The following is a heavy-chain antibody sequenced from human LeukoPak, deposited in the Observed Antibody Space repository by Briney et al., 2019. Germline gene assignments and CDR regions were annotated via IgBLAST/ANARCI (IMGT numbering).Heavy chain of an antibody. D-gene: IGHD2-8*02. CDR2: ISSSSSTI. CDR1: GFSFSSYR. J-gene: IGHJ4*02. CDR3: ARAYSWGFDY. V-gene: IGHV3-48*02. Sequence: GGSLRPSCADSGFSFSSYRMNWVRQAPGKGLEWVSYISSSSSTIYYADSVKGRFTISRDNAKNSLYLQMNSLRDEDTAGYYCARAYSWGFDYWGQGTLVTVSS.